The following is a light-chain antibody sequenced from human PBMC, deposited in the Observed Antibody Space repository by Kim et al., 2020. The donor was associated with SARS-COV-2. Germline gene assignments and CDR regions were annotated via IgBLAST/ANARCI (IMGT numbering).Light chain of an antibody. CDR3: QVWDSSTGV. CDR2: RDS. Sequence: SVALGQTARITCGGINIGSKKVHWYQQKPGQAPVLVIYRDSNRPSGIPERFSGSNSGNTATLTISRAQAGDEADYYCQVWDSSTGVFGGGTKLTVL. V-gene: IGLV3-9*01. J-gene: IGLJ3*02. CDR1: NIGSKK.